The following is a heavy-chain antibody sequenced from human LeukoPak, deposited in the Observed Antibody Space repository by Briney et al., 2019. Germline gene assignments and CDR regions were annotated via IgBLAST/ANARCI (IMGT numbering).Heavy chain of an antibody. CDR2: IIPIFGTA. D-gene: IGHD1-1*01. Sequence: SVKVSCMASGGTFSSYAISWVRQAPGQGLEWMGGIIPIFGTANYAQKFQGRVTITADESTSTAYMELSSLRSEDTAVYYCARDRLSVSPGQRMNWFDPWGQRTLVTVSS. CDR3: ARDRLSVSPGQRMNWFDP. J-gene: IGHJ5*02. CDR1: GGTFSSYA. V-gene: IGHV1-69*01.